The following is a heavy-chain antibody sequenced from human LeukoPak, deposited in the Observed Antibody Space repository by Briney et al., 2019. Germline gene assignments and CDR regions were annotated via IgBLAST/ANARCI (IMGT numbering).Heavy chain of an antibody. J-gene: IGHJ4*02. CDR1: GFTFSGYY. D-gene: IGHD2-21*01. CDR2: IGSSGTYT. CDR3: ATGHSSFDF. Sequence: GGSLRLSCAASGFTFSGYYMSWIRQAPGKGLEWVPSIGSSGTYTNYADSVRGRFTISRDNAKNSLYLQMSSLRAEDSAVYYCATGHSSFDFWGQGTLVTVSS. V-gene: IGHV3-11*03.